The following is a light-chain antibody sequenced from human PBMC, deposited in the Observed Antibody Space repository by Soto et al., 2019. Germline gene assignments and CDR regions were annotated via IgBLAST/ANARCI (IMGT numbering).Light chain of an antibody. CDR1: GSDIGGYNY. J-gene: IGLJ2*01. CDR3: TSYTSSNSVV. V-gene: IGLV2-14*01. Sequence: QSVLTQPASVSGSPGQSITISCTGTGSDIGGYNYVSWYQQHPGKAPKVMIYEVSNRPSGVSNRFSASKSGNTASLTISGLQAEDGADYYCTSYTSSNSVVFGGGTKLTVL. CDR2: EVS.